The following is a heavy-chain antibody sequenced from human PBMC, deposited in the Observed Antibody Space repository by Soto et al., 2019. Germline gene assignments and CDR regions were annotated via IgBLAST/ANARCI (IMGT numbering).Heavy chain of an antibody. V-gene: IGHV3-74*01. CDR2: INSDGSST. Sequence: GGSLRLSCAASGCTFSSYWMHWVRQAPGKGLVWVSRINSDGSSTSYADSVKGRFTISRDNAKNTLYLQMNSLRAEDTAVYYCARMGFGVVIIWAPYGMDVWGQGTTVTVSS. CDR3: ARMGFGVVIIWAPYGMDV. CDR1: GCTFSSYW. J-gene: IGHJ6*02. D-gene: IGHD3-3*01.